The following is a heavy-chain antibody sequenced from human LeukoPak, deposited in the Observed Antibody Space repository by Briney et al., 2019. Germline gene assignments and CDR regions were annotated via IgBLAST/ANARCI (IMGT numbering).Heavy chain of an antibody. J-gene: IGHJ6*02. V-gene: IGHV3-30-3*01. CDR3: ARRGQYCSSTSCTGYYYGMDV. D-gene: IGHD2-2*01. CDR1: GFTFSSYA. Sequence: GRSLRLSCAASGFTFSSYAMHWVRQAPGKGLEWVAVISYDGSNKYYADSVKGRFTISRDNSKNTLYLQMNSLRAEDTAVYYCARRGQYCSSTSCTGYYYGMDVWGQGTMVTVSS. CDR2: ISYDGSNK.